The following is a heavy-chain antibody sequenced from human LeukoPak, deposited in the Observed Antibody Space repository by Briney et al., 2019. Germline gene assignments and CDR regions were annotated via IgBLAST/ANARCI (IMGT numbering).Heavy chain of an antibody. J-gene: IGHJ6*03. Sequence: GGSLRLSCAASGFTFSSYSMNWVRQAPGKGLEWVAVISYDGSNKYYADSVKGRFTISRDNSKNTLYLQMNSLRAEDTAVYYCARDWGYCSSTSCYSPYYYYYYMDVWGKGTTVTVSS. D-gene: IGHD2-2*01. CDR1: GFTFSSYS. V-gene: IGHV3-30*03. CDR3: ARDWGYCSSTSCYSPYYYYYYMDV. CDR2: ISYDGSNK.